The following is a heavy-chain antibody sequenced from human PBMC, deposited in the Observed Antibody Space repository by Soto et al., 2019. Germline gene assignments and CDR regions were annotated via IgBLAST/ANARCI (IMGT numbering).Heavy chain of an antibody. CDR2: ISGSGGST. J-gene: IGHJ6*03. Sequence: EVQLLESGGGLVQPGGSLRLSCAASGFTFSSYAMSWVRQAPGKGLEWVSAISGSGGSTYYADSVKGRFTISRDNSKNTLYLQMNSLRAEDTAVYYCASHRGYCSGGSCYSVEFGYYYYMDVWGKGTTVTVSS. CDR3: ASHRGYCSGGSCYSVEFGYYYYMDV. D-gene: IGHD2-15*01. CDR1: GFTFSSYA. V-gene: IGHV3-23*01.